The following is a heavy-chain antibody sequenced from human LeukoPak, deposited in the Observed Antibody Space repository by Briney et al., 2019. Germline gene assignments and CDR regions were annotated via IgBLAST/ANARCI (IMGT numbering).Heavy chain of an antibody. CDR2: IYSDNT. CDR3: AKDRNYYDSSGYYYGDY. V-gene: IGHV3-53*01. J-gene: IGHJ4*02. D-gene: IGHD3-22*01. CDR1: GFTVSSNS. Sequence: GGSLRLSCTVSGFTVSSNSMSWVRQAPGKGLEWVSFIYSDNTHYSDSVKGRFTISRDNSKNTLYLQMNSLRAEDTAVYYCAKDRNYYDSSGYYYGDYWGQGALVTVSS.